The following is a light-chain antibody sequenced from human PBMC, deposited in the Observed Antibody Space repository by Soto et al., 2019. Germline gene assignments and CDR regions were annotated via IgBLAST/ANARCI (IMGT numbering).Light chain of an antibody. V-gene: IGKV1-27*01. CDR1: QAINNY. CDR2: AAS. CDR3: QKYNSAPFT. J-gene: IGKJ3*01. Sequence: DIQITQSPSSLSASVRDRVTITCRASQAINNYLAWYQQTKGQIPRLLIQAASTLQSGVPSRFSGTESGTEFTLTISRLQPEDVATYYCQKYNSAPFTFGPGTKVDIK.